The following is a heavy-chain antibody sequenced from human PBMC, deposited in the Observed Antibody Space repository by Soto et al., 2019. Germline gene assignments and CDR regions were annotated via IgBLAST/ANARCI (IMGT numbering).Heavy chain of an antibody. CDR3: TREQRDSCAV. V-gene: IGHV3-74*01. J-gene: IGHJ4*02. CDR2: VNSDGSIT. D-gene: IGHD2-21*01. Sequence: EVQLVASGGGFVQPGGSLRLSCAASGFNFTNSWMLWVRQAPGKGLVWVSHVNSDGSITTYADSVKGRFTNSRDNAKNTVYLQMNSLRVEDTAVYYCTREQRDSCAVWGQGTLVTVSS. CDR1: GFNFTNSW.